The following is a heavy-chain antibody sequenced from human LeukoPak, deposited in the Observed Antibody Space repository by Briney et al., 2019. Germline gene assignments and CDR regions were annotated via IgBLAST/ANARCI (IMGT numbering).Heavy chain of an antibody. J-gene: IGHJ6*02. V-gene: IGHV4-59*08. Sequence: SETLSLTCTVSGGSISSYYWSWIRQPPGKGLEWIGYIYYSGSTNYNPSLKSQVTISVDTSKNQFSLKLSSVTAADTAVYYCARSHRSGMDVWGQGTTVTVSS. CDR2: IYYSGST. CDR3: ARSHRSGMDV. CDR1: GGSISSYY.